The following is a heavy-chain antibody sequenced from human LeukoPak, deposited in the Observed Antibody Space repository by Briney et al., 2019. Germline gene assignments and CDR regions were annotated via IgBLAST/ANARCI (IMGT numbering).Heavy chain of an antibody. CDR3: AVAGPGSWYFDP. J-gene: IGHJ2*01. Sequence: ASVKVSCKASGYTFTSYGISWVRQAPGQGLEWMGWISAYNGNTNYAQKLQGRVTMTTDTSTSTAYMELRSLRSDDTAVSYCAVAGPGSWYFDPWGPGNLVTVSS. CDR2: ISAYNGNT. V-gene: IGHV1-18*01. CDR1: GYTFTSYG. D-gene: IGHD2-15*01.